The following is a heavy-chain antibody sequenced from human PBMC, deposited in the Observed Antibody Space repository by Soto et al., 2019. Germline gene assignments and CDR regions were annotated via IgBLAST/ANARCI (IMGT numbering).Heavy chain of an antibody. D-gene: IGHD3-3*01. J-gene: IGHJ6*02. CDR3: ARAPRFLEWSYGLDV. CDR1: GGSISNGDYY. CDR2: IYYSGSS. V-gene: IGHV4-30-4*01. Sequence: KTSETLSLTCTVSGGSISNGDYYWSWIRQPPGKGLEWIGYIYYSGSSYYNPSLKSRVTISVDTSKNQFSLKLSSVTAADTAVYYCARAPRFLEWSYGLDVWGQGTTVS.